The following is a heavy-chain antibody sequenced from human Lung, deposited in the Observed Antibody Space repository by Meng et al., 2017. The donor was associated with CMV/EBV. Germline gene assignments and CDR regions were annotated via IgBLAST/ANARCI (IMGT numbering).Heavy chain of an antibody. Sequence: GESLKISCAASGLTFSSYSMNWVRHAPGKGLEWVSSISSSSSYIYYGDSVKGRFTISRDNAKNSLYQQMNSLKAEDTAVYYCARSPMVLVFILMGRFDYWGQGTLVTVSS. CDR3: ARSPMVLVFILMGRFDY. J-gene: IGHJ4*02. CDR2: ISSSSSYI. V-gene: IGHV3-21*01. CDR1: GLTFSSYS. D-gene: IGHD3-10*01.